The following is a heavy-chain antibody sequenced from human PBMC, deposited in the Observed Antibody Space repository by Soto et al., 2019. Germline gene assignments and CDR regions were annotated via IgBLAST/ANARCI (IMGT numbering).Heavy chain of an antibody. V-gene: IGHV1-18*01. CDR3: ARDSALPDIVVVPADDY. CDR2: ISAYNGNT. CDR1: GYTFTSYG. J-gene: IGHJ4*02. D-gene: IGHD2-2*01. Sequence: GASVKVSCKASGYTFTSYGISWVRQAPGQGFEWMGWISAYNGNTNYAQKLQGRVTMTTDTSTSTAYMELRSLRSDDTAVYYCARDSALPDIVVVPADDYWGQGTLVTVSS.